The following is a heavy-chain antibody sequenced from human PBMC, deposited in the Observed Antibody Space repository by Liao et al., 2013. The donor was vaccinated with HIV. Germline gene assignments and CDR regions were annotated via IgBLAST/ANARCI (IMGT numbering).Heavy chain of an antibody. D-gene: IGHD5-24*01. CDR3: ARGPLDGYNLPFDI. V-gene: IGHV4-59*08. J-gene: IGHJ3*02. CDR1: GGSISRYY. Sequence: QVELQESGPGLVKPSETLSLSCTVSGGSISRYYRTWIRQPPGKGLEWIGVINDRGNTKCNPSLKSRVTISEDTPMDQFSLKLSSVTAADTAVYYCARGPLDGYNLPFDIWGQGTMVTVSS. CDR2: INDRGNT.